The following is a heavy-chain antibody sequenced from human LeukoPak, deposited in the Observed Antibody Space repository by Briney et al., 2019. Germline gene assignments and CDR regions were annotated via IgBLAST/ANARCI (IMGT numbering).Heavy chain of an antibody. CDR3: ARHQRDYSNSYYYYGMDV. V-gene: IGHV4-59*08. CDR2: IYYSGST. Sequence: SETLSLTCTVSGDSISSYYWSWIRQPPGKGLEWMGYIYYSGSTNYNPSLRSRVTISVDTSKNQFSLKVSSVTAADTAVYYCARHQRDYSNSYYYYGMDVWGQGTTVAVSS. J-gene: IGHJ6*02. D-gene: IGHD4-11*01. CDR1: GDSISSYY.